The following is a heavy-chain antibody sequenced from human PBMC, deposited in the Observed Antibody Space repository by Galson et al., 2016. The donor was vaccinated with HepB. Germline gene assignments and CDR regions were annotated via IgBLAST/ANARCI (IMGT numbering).Heavy chain of an antibody. CDR1: GFSFSTAW. Sequence: SLRLSCAASGFSFSTAWMTWVRQAPGKGLEWVANIKQDGSDKYYVDAVKGRSTISRDNAKTALSLQMNSLRAEDTAVYYWASGSGWLIDYWGQGTLVTVSS. D-gene: IGHD6-19*01. CDR2: IKQDGSDK. J-gene: IGHJ4*02. CDR3: ASGSGWLIDY. V-gene: IGHV3-7*03.